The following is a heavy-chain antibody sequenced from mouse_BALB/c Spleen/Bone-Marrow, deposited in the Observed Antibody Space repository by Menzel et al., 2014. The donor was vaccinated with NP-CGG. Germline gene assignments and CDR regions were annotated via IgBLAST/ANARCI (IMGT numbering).Heavy chain of an antibody. CDR2: INPSNGGT. Sequence: VQLQQSGAELVKPGASVKLSCKASGYTFTNYYIYWVKQRPGQGLEWIGGINPSNGGTKFNEKFKNKATLTIDKSSSTAYIHLSSLTSEDSAVYYCSRHYYSTPSYARDYWGQGPSVTVSS. V-gene: IGHV1S81*02. J-gene: IGHJ4*01. CDR3: SRHYYSTPSYARDY. D-gene: IGHD1-1*01. CDR1: GYTFTNYY.